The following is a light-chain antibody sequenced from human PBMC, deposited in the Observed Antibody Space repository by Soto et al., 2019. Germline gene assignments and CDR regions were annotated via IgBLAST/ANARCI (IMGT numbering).Light chain of an antibody. CDR1: SSDVGGYNY. CDR2: DVS. J-gene: IGLJ1*01. Sequence: QSVLTQPASVSGSPGQSITISCTGTSSDVGGYNYVSWYQQHPGKAPKLMIYDVSNRPSGVSNRFSGSKSGNTASLTISGPRVEDEAIYYRTKYTRSTPLPFYAFGPGPKSTV. CDR3: TKYTRSTPLPFYA. V-gene: IGLV2-14*01.